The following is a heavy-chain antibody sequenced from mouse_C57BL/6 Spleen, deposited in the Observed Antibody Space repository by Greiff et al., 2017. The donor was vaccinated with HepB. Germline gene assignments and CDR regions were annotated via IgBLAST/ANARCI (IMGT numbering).Heavy chain of an antibody. CDR1: GFTFSSYT. CDR2: ISGGGGNT. D-gene: IGHD4-1*01. CDR3: ARWDSPWYFDV. Sequence: EVHVVESGGGLVKPGGSLKLSCAASGFTFSSYTMSWVRQTPEKRLEWVATISGGGGNTYYPDSVKGRFTISRDNAKNTLYLQMSSLRSEDTALYYCARWDSPWYFDVWGTGTTVTVSS. J-gene: IGHJ1*03. V-gene: IGHV5-9*04.